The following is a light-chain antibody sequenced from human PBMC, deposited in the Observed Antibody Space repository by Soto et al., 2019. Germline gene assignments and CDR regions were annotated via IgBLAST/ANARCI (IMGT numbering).Light chain of an antibody. CDR2: DVS. J-gene: IGLJ1*01. CDR3: SSYTSSSTPYV. CDR1: SSDVGDYNY. Sequence: QSALTQPASVSGSPGQSITISCTGTSSDVGDYNYVYWYQQHPGKAPKLMIYDVSTRPSGVSNRFSGSKSGNTASLTISGLQAEDEADYFCSSYTSSSTPYVFGTGTKVTVL. V-gene: IGLV2-14*03.